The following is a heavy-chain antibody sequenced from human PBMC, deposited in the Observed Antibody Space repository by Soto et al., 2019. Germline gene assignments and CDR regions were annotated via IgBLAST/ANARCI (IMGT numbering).Heavy chain of an antibody. Sequence: QMQLVQSGPEVKKPGTSVKVSCKASGFTFTSSAVQWVRQARGQRLAWIGWIVVGSGNTNYAQKFQERVTITRDMSTSTAYMELSSLRSEDTAVYYCAASTLIAVAAIDPWCQGTLVTVSS. CDR3: AASTLIAVAAIDP. D-gene: IGHD6-19*01. CDR2: IVVGSGNT. V-gene: IGHV1-58*01. CDR1: GFTFTSSA. J-gene: IGHJ5*02.